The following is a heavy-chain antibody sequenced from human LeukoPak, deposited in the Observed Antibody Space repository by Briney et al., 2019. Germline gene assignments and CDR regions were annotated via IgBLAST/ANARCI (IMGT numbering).Heavy chain of an antibody. CDR3: ARAPSEIGGYYPEYFRH. Sequence: GGSLRLSCAASGFTFSTYWIHWVRQAPGKGLVWVSRIKSDGSTNYADSVKGRFTISRDNAKNTVSLQMNSLRAEDTGVYYCARAPSEIGGYYPEYFRHWGQGTLVTVSS. D-gene: IGHD3-22*01. CDR2: IKSDGST. V-gene: IGHV3-74*01. J-gene: IGHJ1*01. CDR1: GFTFSTYW.